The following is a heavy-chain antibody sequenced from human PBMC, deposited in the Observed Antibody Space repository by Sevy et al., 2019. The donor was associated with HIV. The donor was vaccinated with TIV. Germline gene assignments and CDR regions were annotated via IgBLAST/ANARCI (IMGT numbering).Heavy chain of an antibody. CDR2: VTPYNGNK. J-gene: IGHJ5*02. CDR1: GYSFASYG. CDR3: ARCLGGLRPWEYNWFDP. Sequence: ASVKVSCKASGYSFASYGISWVRQAPGQGLEWMGWVTPYNGNKKDAEKLQGRVSMTTDTSTSTGYMELRSLRSDDTAVYYCARCLGGLRPWEYNWFDPWGQGTLVTVSS. D-gene: IGHD1-26*01. V-gene: IGHV1-18*01.